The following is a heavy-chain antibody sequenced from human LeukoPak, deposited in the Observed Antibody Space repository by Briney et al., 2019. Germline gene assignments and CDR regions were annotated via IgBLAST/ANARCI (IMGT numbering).Heavy chain of an antibody. Sequence: GGSLRLSCAASGFTFSSYWMSWVRQAPGKGLEWVANIKQDGSEKYYVDSVKGRFTISRDNAKNSLYLQMNSLRAEDTAVYYCARGPRQIVATKWFDPWGQGTRVTVSS. CDR2: IKQDGSEK. V-gene: IGHV3-7*01. J-gene: IGHJ5*02. CDR3: ARGPRQIVATKWFDP. D-gene: IGHD2-15*01. CDR1: GFTFSSYW.